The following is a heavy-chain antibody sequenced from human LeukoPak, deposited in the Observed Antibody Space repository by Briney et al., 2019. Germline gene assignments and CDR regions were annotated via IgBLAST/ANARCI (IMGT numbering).Heavy chain of an antibody. J-gene: IGHJ4*02. Sequence: ASVKVSCKASGYTLITYYIHWVRQAPGQGLEWVGIISPSGGSTTYAQRFQGRVTMTGDTSTSTVYMELSSLRSEDTAVYYCARSRLLLDYWGQGTLVTVSS. D-gene: IGHD2-21*02. CDR3: ARSRLLLDY. V-gene: IGHV1-46*01. CDR2: ISPSGGST. CDR1: GYTLITYY.